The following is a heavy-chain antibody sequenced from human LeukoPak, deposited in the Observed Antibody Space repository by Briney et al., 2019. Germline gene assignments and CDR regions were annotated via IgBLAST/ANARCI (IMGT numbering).Heavy chain of an antibody. V-gene: IGHV3-74*01. CDR1: AFTFSSYW. CDR2: INTDGSST. CDR3: ARGLQGVDY. Sequence: GGSLRLSCAASAFTFSSYWMHWVRRGPGKGLVWVSQINTDGSSTNYADSVKGRFTISRDNAKNTLYLQMSSLRAEDTAVYYCARGLQGVDYWGQGTLVTVSS. J-gene: IGHJ4*02. D-gene: IGHD4-11*01.